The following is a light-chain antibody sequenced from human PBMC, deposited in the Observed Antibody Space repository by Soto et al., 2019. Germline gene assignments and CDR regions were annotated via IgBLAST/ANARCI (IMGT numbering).Light chain of an antibody. CDR3: SSYTSSSIVV. Sequence: QSALTQPASVSGSPGQSITLSCTGTSSDVGGYNYVSWYQQHPGKAPKLMIYDVSNRPSGVSNRFSGSKSGNTAALPSAGLQAEDEADYYCSSYTSSSIVVFGGGTKLTVL. CDR1: SSDVGGYNY. CDR2: DVS. V-gene: IGLV2-14*01. J-gene: IGLJ2*01.